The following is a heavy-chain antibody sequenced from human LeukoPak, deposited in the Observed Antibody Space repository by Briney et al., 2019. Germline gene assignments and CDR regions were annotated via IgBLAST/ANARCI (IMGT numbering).Heavy chain of an antibody. V-gene: IGHV5-51*01. CDR2: IYPGDSDT. Sequence: GESLKISCKGSGFTFTNYWIGWVRQMPGKGLEWMGIIYPGDSDTRYSPSFQGQVTISADKSISTAYLQWSSLKASDTAMYFCARRSYTSIGYYFDYWGQGALVTVSS. CDR1: GFTFTNYW. J-gene: IGHJ4*02. CDR3: ARRSYTSIGYYFDY. D-gene: IGHD1-26*01.